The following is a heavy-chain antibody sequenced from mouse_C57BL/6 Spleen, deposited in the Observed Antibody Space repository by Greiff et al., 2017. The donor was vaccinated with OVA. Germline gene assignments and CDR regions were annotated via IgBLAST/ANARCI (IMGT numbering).Heavy chain of an antibody. D-gene: IGHD2-4*01. Sequence: DVHLVESGPGMVKPSQSLSLTCTVTGYSITSGYDWHWIRHFPGNKLEWMGYISYSGSTNYNPSLKSRISITHDTSKNHFFLKLNSVTTEDTATYYCARAYDYDWYFDVWGTGTTVTVSS. CDR2: ISYSGST. V-gene: IGHV3-1*01. CDR3: ARAYDYDWYFDV. CDR1: GYSITSGYD. J-gene: IGHJ1*03.